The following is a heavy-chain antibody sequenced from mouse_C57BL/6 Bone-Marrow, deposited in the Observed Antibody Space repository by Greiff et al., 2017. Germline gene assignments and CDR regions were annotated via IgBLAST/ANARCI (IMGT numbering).Heavy chain of an antibody. CDR2: IHPSDSAT. V-gene: IGHV1-74*01. J-gene: IGHJ1*03. CDR1: GYTFTSYW. CDR3: ARGLRVRGIDV. Sequence: VQLQQPGAELVTPGASVKVSCKASGYTFTSYWMHWVQQRPGQGLEWIGRIHPSDSATNYNQKFTGKATLTVDKSSSTAFMQLSSLTSEASAVYYCARGLRVRGIDVWGTGTTVTVPS. D-gene: IGHD2-4*01.